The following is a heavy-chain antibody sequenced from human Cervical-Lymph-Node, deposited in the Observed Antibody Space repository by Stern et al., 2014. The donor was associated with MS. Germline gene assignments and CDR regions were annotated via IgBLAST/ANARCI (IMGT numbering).Heavy chain of an antibody. Sequence: QLGQSGPEVKQPGSSVKVSCKSSGFTFSNSGVQWVRQTRGHRLEWIGWIVVGSGKTNYAQKFQERVTIARDRSTSTAYMELSSLRSEDTAVFYCAAGDTVAMLGTAIDAFDIWGQGTMVTVSS. CDR3: AAGDTVAMLGTAIDAFDI. J-gene: IGHJ3*02. V-gene: IGHV1-58*01. CDR1: GFTFSNSG. D-gene: IGHD4-17*01. CDR2: IVVGSGKT.